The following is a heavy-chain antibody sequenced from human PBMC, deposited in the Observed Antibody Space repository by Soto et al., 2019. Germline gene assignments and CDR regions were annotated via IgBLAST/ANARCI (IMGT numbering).Heavy chain of an antibody. J-gene: IGHJ3*01. CDR2: IYPGDSDT. CDR3: VRKTKEFVVNADVFDL. V-gene: IGHV5-51*01. Sequence: SPKVLWHSSGNKFNKYWVGLVLPMPGKGLEWMGIIYPGDSDTRYSPSFRGQVTISADRSINTAHLQWSSLKASDTAVYYCVRKTKEFVVNADVFDLWGQGTKVTVSS. CDR1: GNKFNKYW. D-gene: IGHD3-10*01.